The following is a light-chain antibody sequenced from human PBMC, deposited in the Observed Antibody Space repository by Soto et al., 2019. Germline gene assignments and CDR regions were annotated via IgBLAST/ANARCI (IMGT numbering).Light chain of an antibody. J-gene: IGLJ3*02. V-gene: IGLV2-23*01. Sequence: QLVLTQPASVSGSPGQSITISCTGTSSDVGSYNLVSWYQQHPGKAPKVMIYEGGKRPSGVSNRFSGSKSGNTAFLTISGLQAEDDAHYYCCSYERSGAWVFGGGTKLTVL. CDR3: CSYERSGAWV. CDR1: SSDVGSYNL. CDR2: EGG.